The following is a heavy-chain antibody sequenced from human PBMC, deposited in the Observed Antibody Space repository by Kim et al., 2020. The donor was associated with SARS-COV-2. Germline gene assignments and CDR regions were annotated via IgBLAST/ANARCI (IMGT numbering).Heavy chain of an antibody. Sequence: SVKGRFTISRDNSKNTLYLQMNSLRAEDTAVYYCASALLWFGELVAPFDYWGQGTLVTVSS. CDR3: ASALLWFGELVAPFDY. V-gene: IGHV3-30*01. J-gene: IGHJ4*02. D-gene: IGHD3-10*01.